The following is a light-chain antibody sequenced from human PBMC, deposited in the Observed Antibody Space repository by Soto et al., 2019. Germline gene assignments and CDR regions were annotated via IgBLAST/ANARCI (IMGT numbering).Light chain of an antibody. CDR1: QSVSSY. V-gene: IGKV3-11*01. Sequence: EIVLTQSPATLSLSPGERDTLSCRASQSVSSYLAWYPQKPGQAPRLLIYDASNRATGIPARFSGSGSGTDFTLTISSLEPEDFAVYYCQQRSNWPPMYTFGQGTKLEIK. CDR3: QQRSNWPPMYT. CDR2: DAS. J-gene: IGKJ2*01.